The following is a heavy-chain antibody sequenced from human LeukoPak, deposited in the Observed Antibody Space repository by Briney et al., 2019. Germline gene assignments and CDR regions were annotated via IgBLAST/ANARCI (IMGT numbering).Heavy chain of an antibody. Sequence: TGGSLRLSCATSGITFSSYAMNWVRQAPGKGLEWVSAISGSGVSTYYADSVRGRFPISRDNSKNTLYLQMNSLRAEDTAVYYCTGSSGPKDYWGQGTLVTVSS. CDR2: ISGSGVST. V-gene: IGHV3-23*01. D-gene: IGHD3-22*01. CDR1: GITFSSYA. CDR3: TGSSGPKDY. J-gene: IGHJ4*02.